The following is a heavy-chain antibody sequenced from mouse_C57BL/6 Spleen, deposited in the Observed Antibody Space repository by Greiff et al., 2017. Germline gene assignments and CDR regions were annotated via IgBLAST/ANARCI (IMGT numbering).Heavy chain of an antibody. Sequence: QVQLKESGPGLVQPSQSLSITCTVSGFSLTSYCVHWVRQSPGKGLEWLGVIWSGGSTDYNAAFISRLSISKYNSKSQVFFKINSLQADDTAIYYCARNNCNYPNYAMDYWGQGTSVTVSS. CDR1: GFSLTSYC. CDR2: IWSGGST. V-gene: IGHV2-2*01. D-gene: IGHD2-1*01. CDR3: ARNNCNYPNYAMDY. J-gene: IGHJ4*01.